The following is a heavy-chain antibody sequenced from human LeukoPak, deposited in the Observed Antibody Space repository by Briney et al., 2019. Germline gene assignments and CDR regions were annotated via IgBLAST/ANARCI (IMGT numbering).Heavy chain of an antibody. D-gene: IGHD6-13*01. CDR2: INHSGST. CDR3: ARDTIAAAAFDY. Sequence: PSETLSLTCAVYGGSFSGYYWSWIRQPPGKGLEWIGEINHSGSTNYNPSLKSRVTISVDTSKNQFSLKLSSVTAADTAVYYCARDTIAAAAFDYWGQGTLVTVSS. J-gene: IGHJ4*02. V-gene: IGHV4-34*01. CDR1: GGSFSGYY.